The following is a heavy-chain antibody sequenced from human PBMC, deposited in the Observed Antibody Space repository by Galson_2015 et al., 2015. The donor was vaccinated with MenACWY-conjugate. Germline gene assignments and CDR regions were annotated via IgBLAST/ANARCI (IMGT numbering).Heavy chain of an antibody. Sequence: SLRLSCAASGFTFSSYIMHWVRQVPGKGLEWVAVISDDGTNTYYADSGKGRFTISRDNPKNTLYLQMNCLRPEDTGIYYCARGTWGEPYGPGPFDIWGQGTRVAVSS. CDR3: ARGTWGEPYGPGPFDI. D-gene: IGHD3-16*01. CDR1: GFTFSSYI. V-gene: IGHV3-30*03. CDR2: ISDDGTNT. J-gene: IGHJ3*02.